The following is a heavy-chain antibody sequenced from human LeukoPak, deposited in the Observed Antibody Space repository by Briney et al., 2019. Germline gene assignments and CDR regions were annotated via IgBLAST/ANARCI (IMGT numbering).Heavy chain of an antibody. J-gene: IGHJ6*02. D-gene: IGHD2-2*01. CDR3: ASVSRAVVVPAAMFKGMDV. V-gene: IGHV4-34*01. CDR1: GGSFSGYY. CDR2: INHSGST. Sequence: PSETLSLTCAVYGGSFSGYYWSWIRQPPGKGLEWIGEINHSGSTNYNPSLKSRVTISVDTSKNQFSLKLSSVTAADTAVYYCASVSRAVVVPAAMFKGMDVWGQGTTVTVSS.